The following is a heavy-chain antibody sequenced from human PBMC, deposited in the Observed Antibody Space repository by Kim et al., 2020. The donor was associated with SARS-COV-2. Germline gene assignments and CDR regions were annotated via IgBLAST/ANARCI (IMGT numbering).Heavy chain of an antibody. V-gene: IGHV3-23*01. D-gene: IGHD1-1*01. Sequence: ADSAKGRFTISRDNSNNTLYLQINSLRAEDTAVYYCAQDRGPSWNHFDFWGQGILVTVSS. CDR3: AQDRGPSWNHFDF. J-gene: IGHJ4*02.